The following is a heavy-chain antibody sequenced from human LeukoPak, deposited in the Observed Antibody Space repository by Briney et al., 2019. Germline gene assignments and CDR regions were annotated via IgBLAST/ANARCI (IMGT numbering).Heavy chain of an antibody. CDR2: INPNSGGT. CDR3: ARDRTPAGGSDY. V-gene: IGHV1-2*02. J-gene: IGHJ4*02. CDR1: GYTFTGYY. Sequence: ASVKVSCKASGYTFTGYYMHWVRQAPGQGLEWMGWINPNSGGTNYAQKFQGRVTMTRDTSISTAYMELSRLRSDDTAVYYCARDRTPAGGSDYWGQRTLVTVSS. D-gene: IGHD2-2*01.